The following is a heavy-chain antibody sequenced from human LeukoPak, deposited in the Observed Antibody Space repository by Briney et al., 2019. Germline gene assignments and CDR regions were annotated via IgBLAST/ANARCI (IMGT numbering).Heavy chain of an antibody. CDR1: GFTFSSYS. Sequence: GGSLRLSCAASGFTFSSYSMNWVRQAPGKGLEWVSYISSSSSTIYYADSVKGRFTISRNNAKNSLYLQMNSLRAEDTAVYYCARASLVKHIVVVTAIPNFDYWGQGTLVTVSS. V-gene: IGHV3-48*01. CDR2: ISSSSSTI. D-gene: IGHD2-21*02. J-gene: IGHJ4*02. CDR3: ARASLVKHIVVVTAIPNFDY.